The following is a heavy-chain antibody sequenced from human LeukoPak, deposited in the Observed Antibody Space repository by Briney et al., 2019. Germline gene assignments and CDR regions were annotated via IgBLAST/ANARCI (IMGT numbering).Heavy chain of an antibody. D-gene: IGHD2-21*02. J-gene: IGHJ4*02. CDR1: GYSFSSCG. V-gene: IGHV5-51*01. Sequence: GESLKISCKGSGYSFSSCGIGWVRQMPGKGLEWMGMIYPGDSDTRYSPSFQGQVTISADKSISTAYLQWSSLKASDTAMYYCARRAYCGGDCYLDYWGQGTLVTVSS. CDR3: ARRAYCGGDCYLDY. CDR2: IYPGDSDT.